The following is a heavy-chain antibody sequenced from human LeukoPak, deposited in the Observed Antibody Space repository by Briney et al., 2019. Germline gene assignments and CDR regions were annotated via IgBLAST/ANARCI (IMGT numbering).Heavy chain of an antibody. Sequence: SGTLSLTCTVPGGSISGYYGSWVRETPGEGLGWIGYIYYSGSTNYNPSLKSRVTISVDASKNQFSLKLSSVTAADTAVYYCARDRAGNNFGMDVWGKGTTVTVSS. D-gene: IGHD3-10*01. CDR3: ARDRAGNNFGMDV. CDR2: IYYSGST. CDR1: GGSISGYY. J-gene: IGHJ6*04. V-gene: IGHV4-59*01.